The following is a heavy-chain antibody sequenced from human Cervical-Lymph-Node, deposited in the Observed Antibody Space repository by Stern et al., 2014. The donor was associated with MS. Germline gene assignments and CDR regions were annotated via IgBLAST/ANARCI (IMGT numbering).Heavy chain of an antibody. J-gene: IGHJ4*02. Sequence: VQLVESGGGVVQPGRSLRLSCAASGFTFSNYGMHWVRQAPGKGLEWLAVIWYDGNKKYYADSVKGRFPISRDNSKNKLFLQMSSLTAEDTALYYCARGNWNYEGMGYWGQGTLVTVSS. D-gene: IGHD1-7*01. CDR3: ARGNWNYEGMGY. V-gene: IGHV3-33*01. CDR2: IWYDGNKK. CDR1: GFTFSNYG.